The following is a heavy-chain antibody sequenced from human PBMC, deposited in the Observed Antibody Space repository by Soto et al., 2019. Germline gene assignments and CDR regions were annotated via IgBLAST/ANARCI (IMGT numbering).Heavy chain of an antibody. CDR2: ISPNGQGI. V-gene: IGHV3-23*01. J-gene: IGHJ4*02. Sequence: GGSLRLSCAASGFTLSSYGMSWVRQAPGKGLEWVSAISPNGQGIYYADSVRGRFTISRDTFKNTVFLHMDSLRAEDTAVYYCAKDRNYPRDCFHYWGQGTLVTVSS. CDR3: AKDRNYPRDCFHY. D-gene: IGHD1-7*01. CDR1: GFTLSSYG.